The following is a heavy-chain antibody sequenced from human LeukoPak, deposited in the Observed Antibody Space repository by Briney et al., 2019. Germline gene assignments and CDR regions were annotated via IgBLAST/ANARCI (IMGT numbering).Heavy chain of an antibody. V-gene: IGHV4-39*07. D-gene: IGHD3-3*02. J-gene: IGHJ4*02. CDR2: INHSGST. Sequence: PSETLSLTCTVSGGSISSSSYYWGWVRQPPGKGLEWIGEINHSGSTNYNPSLKSRVTISVDTSKNQFSLKLSSVTAADTAVYYCARGRPLSSHFLFIGGQGTPVTVSS. CDR1: GGSISSSSYY. CDR3: ARGRPLSSHFLFI.